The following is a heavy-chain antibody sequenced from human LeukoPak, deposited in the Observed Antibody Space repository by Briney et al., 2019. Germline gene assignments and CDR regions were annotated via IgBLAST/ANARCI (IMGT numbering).Heavy chain of an antibody. CDR1: VFTFTSSA. CDR2: IVVGSGNT. Sequence: SVKVSCKASVFTFTSSAVQWVRQARGQRLEWIGWIVVGSGNTNYAQKFQARVTITRDMSTSTAYMELSSLRSEDTAVYYCAAFEEGAVAGVDYWGQGTLVTVSS. V-gene: IGHV1-58*01. CDR3: AAFEEGAVAGVDY. J-gene: IGHJ4*02. D-gene: IGHD6-19*01.